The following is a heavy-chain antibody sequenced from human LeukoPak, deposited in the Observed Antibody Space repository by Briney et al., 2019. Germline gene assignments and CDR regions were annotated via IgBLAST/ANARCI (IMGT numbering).Heavy chain of an antibody. CDR3: AEGPQLTSGYHPAY. J-gene: IGHJ4*02. D-gene: IGHD3-22*01. V-gene: IGHV3-23*01. CDR1: GFAFSSAA. Sequence: GSLRLSCAASGFAFSSAAMTWVRQVPGKGLEWVSTITGRDDSTYYADSVKGRFTISRDFSKNTLHLQMSSLRVEDTAIYYCAEGPQLTSGYHPAYWGQGTLVTVSS. CDR2: ITGRDDST.